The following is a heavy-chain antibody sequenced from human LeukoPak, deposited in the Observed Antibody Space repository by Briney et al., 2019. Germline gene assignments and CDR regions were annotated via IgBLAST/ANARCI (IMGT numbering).Heavy chain of an antibody. Sequence: PSETLSLTCAVYGGSFSGYYWSWIRQPPGKGLERIGEINHSGSTNYNPSLKSRVTISVDTSKNQFSLKLSSVTAADTAVYYCASRTYYYDSSGYRYWGQGTLVTVSS. J-gene: IGHJ4*02. CDR1: GGSFSGYY. CDR3: ASRTYYYDSSGYRY. V-gene: IGHV4-34*01. D-gene: IGHD3-22*01. CDR2: INHSGST.